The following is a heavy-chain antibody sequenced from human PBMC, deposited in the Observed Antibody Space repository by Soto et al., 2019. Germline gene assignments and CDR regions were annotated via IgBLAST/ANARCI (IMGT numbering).Heavy chain of an antibody. Sequence: GASVKVSCKASGYTFTSYGISWVRQAPGQGLEWMGWISAYNGNTNYAQKLQGRVTMTTDTFTSTAYMELRSLRSDDTAVYYCARDVSGRDSRYFDLWGRGTLVTVSS. D-gene: IGHD1-20*01. J-gene: IGHJ2*01. CDR3: ARDVSGRDSRYFDL. CDR1: GYTFTSYG. V-gene: IGHV1-18*01. CDR2: ISAYNGNT.